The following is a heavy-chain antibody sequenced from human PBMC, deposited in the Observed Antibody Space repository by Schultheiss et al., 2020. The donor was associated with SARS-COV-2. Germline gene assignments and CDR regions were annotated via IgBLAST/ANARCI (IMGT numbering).Heavy chain of an antibody. Sequence: GGSLRLSCTASGFTFGDYAMSWVRQAPGKGLEWVSSISSSSSYIYYADSVKGRFTISRDNSKSTLYLQMNSLRVEDTALYYCARDYSPGIAAIRPLQHWGQGTLVTVSS. J-gene: IGHJ1*01. CDR2: ISSSSSYI. CDR1: GFTFGDYA. CDR3: ARDYSPGIAAIRPLQH. V-gene: IGHV3-21*04. D-gene: IGHD6-13*01.